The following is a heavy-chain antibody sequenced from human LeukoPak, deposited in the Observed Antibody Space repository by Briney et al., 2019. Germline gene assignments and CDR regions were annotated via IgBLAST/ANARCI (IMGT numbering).Heavy chain of an antibody. Sequence: PSETLSLTCAVSGGSINSHYWGWIRQPPGKGLQWIGDIYSTGKNNYSPSLKSRVTISLDTSKSHLSLNLTSVLAADTAIYYCVRRDTGWNYFDYWGQGILVTASS. J-gene: IGHJ4*02. CDR2: IYSTGKN. D-gene: IGHD6-19*01. V-gene: IGHV4-4*08. CDR3: VRRDTGWNYFDY. CDR1: GGSINSHY.